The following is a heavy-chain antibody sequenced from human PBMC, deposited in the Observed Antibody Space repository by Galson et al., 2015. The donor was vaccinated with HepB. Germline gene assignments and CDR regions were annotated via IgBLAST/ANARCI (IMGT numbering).Heavy chain of an antibody. CDR2: TYYRFKWFS. Sequence: CAISGDSVSSNSAAWTWIRQSPSRGLEWLGRTYYRFKWFSDYAESVKSRIAINPDTSKNQFPLQLNSVTPEDTAVYYCARDMVQGVTRYYFDSWGQGTLVTVSS. CDR3: ARDMVQGVTRYYFDS. J-gene: IGHJ4*02. D-gene: IGHD3-10*01. V-gene: IGHV6-1*01. CDR1: GDSVSSNSAA.